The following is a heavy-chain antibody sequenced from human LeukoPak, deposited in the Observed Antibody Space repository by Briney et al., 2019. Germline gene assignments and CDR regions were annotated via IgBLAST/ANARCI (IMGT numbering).Heavy chain of an antibody. CDR2: IDPDGITT. V-gene: IGHV3-74*01. Sequence: GGSLRLSCAASGFTLSGYWMHWVRQAPGEGLVWVSRIDPDGITTNYADSVKGRFTTSRDNARNTLYLQMNSLTAEDTALYYCTRVQAGRSGLMDVWDRGTTVTVSS. CDR1: GFTLSGYW. J-gene: IGHJ6*02. CDR3: TRVQAGRSGLMDV. D-gene: IGHD2-8*02.